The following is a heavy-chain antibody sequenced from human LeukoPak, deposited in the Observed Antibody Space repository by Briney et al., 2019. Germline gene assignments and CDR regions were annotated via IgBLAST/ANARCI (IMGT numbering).Heavy chain of an antibody. CDR1: GFPVSSNY. V-gene: IGHV3-66*01. D-gene: IGHD2-21*02. J-gene: IGHJ6*02. Sequence: GGSLRLSCAASGFPVSSNYMSWVRQAPGKGLEWVSIIYRVGSTFYADSVEGRFTIYRDNSKNTLYLQMNSLRVEDTAIYYCARDGGDNSWYGMDVWGQGTTVTVSS. CDR3: ARDGGDNSWYGMDV. CDR2: IYRVGST.